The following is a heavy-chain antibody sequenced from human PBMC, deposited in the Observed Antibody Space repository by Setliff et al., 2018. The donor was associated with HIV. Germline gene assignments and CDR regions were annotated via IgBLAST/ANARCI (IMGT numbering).Heavy chain of an antibody. J-gene: IGHJ4*01. Sequence: SETLSLTCTVSGGSISSGDYYWSWIRQPPGKGLEWIGYIHYSGSTYYNPSLKSRVAISLDTSKNPFSLKLSSVTAADTAVYSCSRGPNYFDSSGYSYYFDYWGHGTLVTVSS. CDR3: SRGPNYFDSSGYSYYFDY. V-gene: IGHV4-30-4*08. CDR2: IHYSGST. D-gene: IGHD3-22*01. CDR1: GGSISSGDYY.